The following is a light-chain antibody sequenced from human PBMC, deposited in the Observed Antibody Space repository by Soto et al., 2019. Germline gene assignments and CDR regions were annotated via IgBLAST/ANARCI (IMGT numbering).Light chain of an antibody. J-gene: IGKJ1*01. Sequence: EIVMTQSPATLSVSPGERATFSCRASQSVNTNLAWYQLKPGQAPRLLVYGASIRATGIPARFSGSGSGTEYSLTISSLQSEDFATYYCQHYNSYSEAFGQGTKVELK. V-gene: IGKV3-15*01. CDR2: GAS. CDR1: QSVNTN. CDR3: QHYNSYSEA.